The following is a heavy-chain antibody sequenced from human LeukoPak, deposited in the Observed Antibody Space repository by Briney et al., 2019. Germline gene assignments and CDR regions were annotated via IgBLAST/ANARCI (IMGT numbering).Heavy chain of an antibody. Sequence: AAVKVSCKASGYTFTSYAMHWVGQAPGQRGEWMGWXNAGNGNTKYSQKFQGRVTITRDTSASTAYMELSSLRSEDTAVYYCARDQAYGIAVAGTYYYGMDVWGKGTTVTVSS. CDR1: GYTFTSYA. CDR2: XNAGNGNT. D-gene: IGHD6-19*01. J-gene: IGHJ6*04. V-gene: IGHV1-3*01. CDR3: ARDQAYGIAVAGTYYYGMDV.